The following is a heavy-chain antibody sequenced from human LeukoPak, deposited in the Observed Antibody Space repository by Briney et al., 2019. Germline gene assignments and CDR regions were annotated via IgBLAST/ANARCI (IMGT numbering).Heavy chain of an antibody. CDR2: IYYSGST. CDR1: GGSISRYY. V-gene: IGHV4-59*01. D-gene: IGHD2-8*01. J-gene: IGHJ4*02. Sequence: SETLSLTCTVSGGSISRYYWSWIRQPPGKGLEWIGYIYYSGSTNYNPSLKSRVTISVDTSKNQFSLKLSSVTAADTAVYYCARGQGMILFNGVEQYYFGYWGQGTLVTVSS. CDR3: ARGQGMILFNGVEQYYFGY.